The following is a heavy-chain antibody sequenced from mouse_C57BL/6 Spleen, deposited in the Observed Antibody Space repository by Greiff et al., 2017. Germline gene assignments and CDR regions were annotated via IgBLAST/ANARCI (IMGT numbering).Heavy chain of an antibody. CDR1: GFTFSSYA. CDR3: ARAAIITTVVDYWYFDV. J-gene: IGHJ1*03. D-gene: IGHD1-1*01. V-gene: IGHV5-4*01. CDR2: ISDGGSYT. Sequence: EVQVVESGGGLVKPGGSLKLSCAASGFTFSSYAMSWVRQTPEKRLEWVATISDGGSYTYYPDNVKGRFTISRDNAKNNLYLQMSHLKSEDTAMYYCARAAIITTVVDYWYFDVWGTGTTVTVSS.